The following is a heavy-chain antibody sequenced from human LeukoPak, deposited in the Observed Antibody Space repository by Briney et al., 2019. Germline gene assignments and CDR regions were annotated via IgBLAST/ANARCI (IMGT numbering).Heavy chain of an antibody. J-gene: IGHJ4*02. V-gene: IGHV4-59*08. Sequence: PSETLSLTCTVSGGAISTFYWSWIRQPPGKGLEGIGYIYYRGSTDYNPSLKSRVTISVDTSKNQFFLKLSSVTAADTAVYYCASGGNGDYYFDYWGQGTLVTVSS. D-gene: IGHD4-17*01. CDR1: GGAISTFY. CDR2: IYYRGST. CDR3: ASGGNGDYYFDY.